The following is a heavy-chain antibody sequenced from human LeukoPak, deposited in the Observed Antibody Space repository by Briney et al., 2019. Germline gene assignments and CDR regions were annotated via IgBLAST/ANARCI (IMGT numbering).Heavy chain of an antibody. Sequence: GGSLRLSCAASGFTVSSNYMSWVRQAPGKGLEWVSVIYSGGSTYYADSVKGRFTISRDNSKNTLYLQMNSLRAEDTAVYYCAREAYDSSGYYFDYWGQGTLVTVSS. CDR1: GFTVSSNY. CDR3: AREAYDSSGYYFDY. CDR2: IYSGGST. V-gene: IGHV3-53*01. D-gene: IGHD3-22*01. J-gene: IGHJ4*02.